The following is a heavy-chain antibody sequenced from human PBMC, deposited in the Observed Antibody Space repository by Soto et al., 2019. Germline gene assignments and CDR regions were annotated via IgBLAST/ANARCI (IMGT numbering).Heavy chain of an antibody. D-gene: IGHD1-7*01. Sequence: ASVKVSCKASGYTFTSYGISWVRQAPGQGLEWMGWISAYNGNTNYAQKLQGRVTMTTDTSTSTAYMELRSLRSDDTAVYYCARDLRRGYNWNYDAFDIWGQGTMVTVSS. CDR3: ARDLRRGYNWNYDAFDI. V-gene: IGHV1-18*01. CDR2: ISAYNGNT. CDR1: GYTFTSYG. J-gene: IGHJ3*02.